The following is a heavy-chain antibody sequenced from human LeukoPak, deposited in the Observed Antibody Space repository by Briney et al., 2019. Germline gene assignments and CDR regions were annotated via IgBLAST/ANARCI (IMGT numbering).Heavy chain of an antibody. CDR3: ARDFLTAAADYYYYGMDV. Sequence: GGSLRLSCAGSGFTFSSYWMNWVRQAPGKGLEWVSYISSSSSTIYYADSVKGRFTISRDNAKNSLYLQMNSLRDEDTAVYYCARDFLTAAADYYYYGMDVWGQGTTVTVSS. J-gene: IGHJ6*02. V-gene: IGHV3-48*02. D-gene: IGHD6-13*01. CDR2: ISSSSSTI. CDR1: GFTFSSYW.